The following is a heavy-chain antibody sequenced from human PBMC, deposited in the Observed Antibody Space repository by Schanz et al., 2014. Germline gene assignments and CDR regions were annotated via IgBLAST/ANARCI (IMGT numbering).Heavy chain of an antibody. CDR3: ASSGAGYSSSGDFDY. V-gene: IGHV1-18*01. CDR1: GYTFISYG. Sequence: QVQLVQSGAEVRKPGASVKVSCKASGYTFISYGISWVRQAPGQGLEWLGWISGSNGNTNYTQKFQGRVTMTTDTSTGTAYMELRSLRADDTAVYYCASSGAGYSSSGDFDYWGQGTLVTVSA. J-gene: IGHJ4*02. D-gene: IGHD6-13*01. CDR2: ISGSNGNT.